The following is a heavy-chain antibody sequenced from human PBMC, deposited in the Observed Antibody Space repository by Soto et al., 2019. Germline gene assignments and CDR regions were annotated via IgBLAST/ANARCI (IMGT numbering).Heavy chain of an antibody. Sequence: PGWSLRLSCVSSVFTVISYFMSWVRQAPGKGLEWVSVIYSGGRTYYADSVKGRFTISRDNAKNTLYLQMNSLRAEDTAVYYCARGEETFDYWGQGTLVTVSS. CDR2: IYSGGRT. D-gene: IGHD1-26*01. CDR1: VFTVISYF. J-gene: IGHJ4*02. CDR3: ARGEETFDY. V-gene: IGHV3-53*01.